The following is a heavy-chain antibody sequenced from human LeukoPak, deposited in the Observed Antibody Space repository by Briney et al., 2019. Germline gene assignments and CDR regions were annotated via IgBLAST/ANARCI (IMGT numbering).Heavy chain of an antibody. D-gene: IGHD5-18*01. Sequence: PGGSLRLSCAASGFTFSSYAISWVRQAPGKGLEWVSAISGSGGSTYYADSVKGRFTISRDNSKNTLYPQMNSLRAEDTALYYCAKGEDTAMGPPDYWGQGTLVTVSS. CDR3: AKGEDTAMGPPDY. CDR1: GFTFSSYA. V-gene: IGHV3-23*01. J-gene: IGHJ4*02. CDR2: ISGSGGST.